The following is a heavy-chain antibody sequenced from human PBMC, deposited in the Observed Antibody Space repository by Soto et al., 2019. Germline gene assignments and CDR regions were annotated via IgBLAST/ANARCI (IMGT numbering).Heavy chain of an antibody. CDR3: AKGGEGSCSKTSCLYFSDY. CDR1: GFTFSPYA. D-gene: IGHD2-2*01. CDR2: ISGSGDST. Sequence: EVQLLDSGGGLVQPGGSLRLSCAASGFTFSPYAMSWVRQAPGKGLEWVSTISGSGDSTYYANSVKGRFTISRDNSRNTLDLQMNCLRVEDTAVYYCAKGGEGSCSKTSCLYFSDYLCQGTLVTVSS. J-gene: IGHJ4*02. V-gene: IGHV3-23*01.